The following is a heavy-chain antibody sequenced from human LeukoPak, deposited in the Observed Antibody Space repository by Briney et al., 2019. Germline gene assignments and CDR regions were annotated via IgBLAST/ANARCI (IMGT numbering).Heavy chain of an antibody. D-gene: IGHD5-24*01. CDR2: IRYDGSNK. J-gene: IGHJ4*02. Sequence: PGGSLRLSCAASGFTFSSYGMHWVRQAPGKGLEGVAFIRYDGSNKYYADSVKGRFTVSRDNSKNTLYLQMNSLRAEDTAVYYCARITGGYNLMDYWGQGTLVTVSS. CDR3: ARITGGYNLMDY. V-gene: IGHV3-30*02. CDR1: GFTFSSYG.